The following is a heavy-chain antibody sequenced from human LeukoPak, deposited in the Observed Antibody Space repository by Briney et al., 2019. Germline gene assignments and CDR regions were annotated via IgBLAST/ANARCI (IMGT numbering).Heavy chain of an antibody. CDR1: GGSISTRYYY. J-gene: IGHJ4*02. Sequence: SETLSLTCAVSGGSISTRYYYWGWIRQPPGKGLEWIGTIHHSGSAYYNPSLKSQVTISVDTSNNHFSLKLSSVTAGDTAVYYCASLYFYGSGSFPNYWGQGILVTAST. CDR2: IHHSGSA. D-gene: IGHD3-10*01. V-gene: IGHV4-39*02. CDR3: ASLYFYGSGSFPNY.